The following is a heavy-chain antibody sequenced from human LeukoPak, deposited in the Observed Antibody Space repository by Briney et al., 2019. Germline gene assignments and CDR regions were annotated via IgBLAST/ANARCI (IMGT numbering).Heavy chain of an antibody. D-gene: IGHD3-16*01. V-gene: IGHV6-1*01. Sequence: SQTLSLTCAISRDSVSSNIAAWNWIRQSPSRGLEWLGRTYYRSTWFTDYAVSVKSRITINPDTSNNDFSLQLNSVTPEDTAVYYCAREGFGVLDYWGQGTLVTVSS. CDR3: AREGFGVLDY. CDR2: TYYRSTWFT. J-gene: IGHJ4*02. CDR1: RDSVSSNIAA.